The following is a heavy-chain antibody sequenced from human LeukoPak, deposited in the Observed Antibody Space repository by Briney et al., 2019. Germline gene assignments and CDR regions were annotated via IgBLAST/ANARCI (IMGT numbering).Heavy chain of an antibody. CDR3: ARDRFTNPRVGDAFDI. J-gene: IGHJ3*02. V-gene: IGHV3-53*01. CDR2: IYSGGST. D-gene: IGHD3-16*01. Sequence: PGGSLTLSCAASGFTVSSNYMSWVRQAPGKGLEWVSVIYSGGSTYYADSVKGRFTISRDNSKNTLYLQMNSLRAEDTAVYYCARDRFTNPRVGDAFDIWGQGTMVTVSS. CDR1: GFTVSSNY.